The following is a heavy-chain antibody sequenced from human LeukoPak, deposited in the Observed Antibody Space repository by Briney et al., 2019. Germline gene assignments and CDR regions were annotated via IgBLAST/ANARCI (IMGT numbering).Heavy chain of an antibody. D-gene: IGHD1-1*01. V-gene: IGHV3-74*01. J-gene: IGHJ3*02. CDR1: GFSFSSYW. Sequence: SGGSLRRSCAASGFSFSSYWMHRVRQAPGKGLVWVSRINGDGSSTRYADSVKGRFTISRDNAKNTLYLQMNSLRAEDTAVYYCARGGLNALEAFDIWGQGTLVTVCS. CDR3: ARGGLNALEAFDI. CDR2: INGDGSST.